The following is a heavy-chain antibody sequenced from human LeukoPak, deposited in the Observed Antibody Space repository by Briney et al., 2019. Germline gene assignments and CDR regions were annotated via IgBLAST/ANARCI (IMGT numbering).Heavy chain of an antibody. CDR3: ARELDYGDYVRAFDY. CDR2: ISYDGSNK. V-gene: IGHV3-30-3*01. J-gene: IGHJ4*02. Sequence: GGSLRLSCAASGFTFSGYAMHWVRQAPGKGLEWVAVISYDGSNKYYADSVKGRFTISRDNSKNTLYLQMNSLRAEDTAVYYCARELDYGDYVRAFDYWGQGTLVTVSS. D-gene: IGHD4-17*01. CDR1: GFTFSGYA.